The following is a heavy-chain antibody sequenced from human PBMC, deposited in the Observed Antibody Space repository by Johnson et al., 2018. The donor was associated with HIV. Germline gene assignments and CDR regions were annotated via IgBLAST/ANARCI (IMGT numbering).Heavy chain of an antibody. CDR2: ISGSGVGI. Sequence: VQLVESGGGLAQPGGSLRLSCAASGFTFSSYAMSWVRQAPGKGLEWVSAISGSGVGIYYADSVKGRFTISRDNSKNTLYLQMNSLRAEDTAVYYCTRDSGPTAYDVWGQGTVVTVSS. D-gene: IGHD1-7*01. CDR3: TRDSGPTAYDV. CDR1: GFTFSSYA. V-gene: IGHV3-23*04. J-gene: IGHJ3*01.